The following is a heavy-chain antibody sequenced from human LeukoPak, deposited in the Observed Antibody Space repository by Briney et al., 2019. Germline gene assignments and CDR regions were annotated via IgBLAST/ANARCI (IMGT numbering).Heavy chain of an antibody. CDR3: ARNPKGDSYGMDV. J-gene: IGHJ6*02. CDR2: INHSGST. CDR1: GGSFSGHY. Sequence: SETLSLTCAVYGGSFSGHYWSWIRQPPGKGLEWIGEINHSGSTNYNPSLESRVTISVDTSRNHFSLKLSSVTAADTAVYYCARNPKGDSYGMDVWGQGTTVTVSS. V-gene: IGHV4-34*01.